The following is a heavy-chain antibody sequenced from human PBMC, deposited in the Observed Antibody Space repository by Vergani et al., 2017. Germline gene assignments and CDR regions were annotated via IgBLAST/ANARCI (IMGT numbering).Heavy chain of an antibody. V-gene: IGHV3-48*03. CDR1: GFTFSSYE. Sequence: EVQLVESGGGLVQPGGSLRLSCAASGFTFSSYEMNWVRQAPGKGLEWVSYISSSGSTIYYADSVKGRFTISRDNAKNSLYLQMNSLRAEDMAVYYCARDGDYYDSSGYLDYWGQGTLVTVSS. D-gene: IGHD3-22*01. J-gene: IGHJ4*02. CDR2: ISSSGSTI. CDR3: ARDGDYYDSSGYLDY.